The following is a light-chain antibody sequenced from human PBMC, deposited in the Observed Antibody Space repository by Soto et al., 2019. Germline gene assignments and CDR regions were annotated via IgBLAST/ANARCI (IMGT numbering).Light chain of an antibody. CDR2: AAS. V-gene: IGKV1-39*01. J-gene: IGKJ4*01. CDR3: QQSYSTPLT. CDR1: ESISTY. Sequence: DIQMTQSPSSLSASVGDRVTITCRASESISTYLNWYQQKPGKAPKVLLYAASNLQSGVPSRFSGSGSGTDFTLTIRSLQPEDFGTYYCQQSYSTPLTFGGGTKVEIK.